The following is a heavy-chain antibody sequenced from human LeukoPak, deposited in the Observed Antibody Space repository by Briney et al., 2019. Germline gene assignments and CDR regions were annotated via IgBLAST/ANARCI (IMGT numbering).Heavy chain of an antibody. CDR3: ARAYSGYDYKWFAWFDP. CDR2: IYYSGST. CDR1: GGSISSSSYY. J-gene: IGHJ5*02. V-gene: IGHV4-39*07. D-gene: IGHD5-12*01. Sequence: PSETLSLTCTVSGGSISSSSYYWGWIRQPPGKGLEWIGSIYYSGSTYYNPSLKSRVTISVDTSKNQFSLKLSSVTAADTAVYYCARAYSGYDYKWFAWFDPWGQGTLVTVSS.